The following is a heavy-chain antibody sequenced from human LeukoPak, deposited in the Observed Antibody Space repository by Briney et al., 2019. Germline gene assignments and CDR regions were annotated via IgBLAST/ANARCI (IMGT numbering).Heavy chain of an antibody. D-gene: IGHD3-10*01. Sequence: GGSLGLSCAASGFTFSSYAMTWVRQAPGKGLEWVSAIGGSGGSTYYADSLKGRFTISRDNAKNSLYLQMNSLRAEDTAVYYCARDLGGSGTYSDYWGQGTLVTVSS. CDR2: IGGSGGST. V-gene: IGHV3-23*01. CDR1: GFTFSSYA. J-gene: IGHJ4*02. CDR3: ARDLGGSGTYSDY.